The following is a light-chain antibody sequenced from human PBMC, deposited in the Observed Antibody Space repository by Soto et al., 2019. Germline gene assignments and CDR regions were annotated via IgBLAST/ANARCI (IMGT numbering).Light chain of an antibody. CDR1: QSISSW. CDR3: QQYNVNPWT. J-gene: IGKJ1*01. CDR2: QAS. V-gene: IGKV1-5*03. Sequence: DIQMTQSPSTLSASVGGRVTIACRASQSISSWLAWYQQKPGKAPNLLIYQASSLESGVPSRFSGSGSGTEFTLTISSLQPDDFATYYCQQYNVNPWTFGQGTKVDIK.